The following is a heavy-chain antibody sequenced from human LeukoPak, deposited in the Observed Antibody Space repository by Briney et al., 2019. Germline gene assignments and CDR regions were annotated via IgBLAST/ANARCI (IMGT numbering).Heavy chain of an antibody. CDR2: IHYSGNT. Sequence: SETLSLTCTVSGDSISNGGYHWTWIRQHPGKGLEWIGYIHYSGNTDSASSLRSRLTVAIDTSKNQFSLRLDSVTVADTAVYYCARDFTNPASPNAFHVCARGTLVGVSS. D-gene: IGHD3-3*01. CDR3: ARDFTNPASPNAFHV. J-gene: IGHJ3*01. CDR1: GDSISNGGYH. V-gene: IGHV4-31*03.